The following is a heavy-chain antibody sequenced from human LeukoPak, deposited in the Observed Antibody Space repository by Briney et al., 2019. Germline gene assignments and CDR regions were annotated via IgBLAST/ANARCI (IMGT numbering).Heavy chain of an antibody. CDR3: AKVSGSSCYSAADY. V-gene: IGHV3-23*01. CDR2: ICITGETT. D-gene: IGHD2-15*01. Sequence: GGSLRLSCAASGFTFTNAWMGWVRQTPGKGLEWVSGICITGETTYYAHSVKGRFTISRDNSRNTLFLQLNSLRVEDTAVYYCAKVSGSSCYSAADYWGQGTLVTVSS. J-gene: IGHJ4*02. CDR1: GFTFTNAW.